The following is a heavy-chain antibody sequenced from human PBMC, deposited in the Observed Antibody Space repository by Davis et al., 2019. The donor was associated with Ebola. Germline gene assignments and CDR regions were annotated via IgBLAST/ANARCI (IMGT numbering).Heavy chain of an antibody. CDR2: IKQDGSEE. CDR1: GFTFSSHW. Sequence: GESLKISCAASGFTFSSHWMSWVRRTPGKGLEWVANIKQDGSEEQYVDSMKGRFTISRDNAKNTLYLQMNSLRAEDTAVYYCARGPWELLPYDAFDIWGQGTMVTVSS. CDR3: ARGPWELLPYDAFDI. J-gene: IGHJ3*02. D-gene: IGHD1-26*01. V-gene: IGHV3-7*01.